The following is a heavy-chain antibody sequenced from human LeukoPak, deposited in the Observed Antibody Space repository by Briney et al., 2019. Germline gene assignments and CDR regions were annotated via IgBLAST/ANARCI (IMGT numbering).Heavy chain of an antibody. D-gene: IGHD3-22*01. CDR3: ARDIYYDSSGYYGSVY. Sequence: GGSRRLSCAASGFTFSSYSMNWVRQAPGKGLEWVSYISSSSSTIYYADSVKGRFTISRDNDKNSLYLQMNSLSAEDTAVYYCARDIYYDSSGYYGSVYWGQGTLVTVSS. J-gene: IGHJ4*02. V-gene: IGHV3-48*04. CDR2: ISSSSSTI. CDR1: GFTFSSYS.